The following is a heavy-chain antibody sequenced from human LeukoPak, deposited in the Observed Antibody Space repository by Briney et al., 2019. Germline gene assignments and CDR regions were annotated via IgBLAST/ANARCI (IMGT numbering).Heavy chain of an antibody. D-gene: IGHD6-19*01. CDR1: GYTLTELS. J-gene: IGHJ4*02. Sequence: ASVKVSCKVSGYTLTELSMHWVRQAPGKGLEWMGGFDPEDGETIYAQKFQGRVTMTEDTSTDTAYMELSSLRSEDTAVYYCATRPPTGYSSGWYFDYWVQGTLVTVSS. CDR2: FDPEDGET. CDR3: ATRPPTGYSSGWYFDY. V-gene: IGHV1-24*01.